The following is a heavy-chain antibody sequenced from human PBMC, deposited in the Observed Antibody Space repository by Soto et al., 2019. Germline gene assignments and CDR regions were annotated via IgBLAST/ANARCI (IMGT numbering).Heavy chain of an antibody. D-gene: IGHD3-3*01. J-gene: IGHJ6*02. V-gene: IGHV1-46*01. CDR3: ARDLNVLRFLEWSPIYGMEV. CDR1: GYTFTCYY. CDR2: VNPSGGST. Sequence: AASVKVSCKASGYTFTCYYMYWVRHAPGQGLEWMGIVNPSGGSTSYAQKFQGRVTMTRDTSTSTVYMELSSLRSEDTAVYYCARDLNVLRFLEWSPIYGMEVWGQGTTVTVSS.